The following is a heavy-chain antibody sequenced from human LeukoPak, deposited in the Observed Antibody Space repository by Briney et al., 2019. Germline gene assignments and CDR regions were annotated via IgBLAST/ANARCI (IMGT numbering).Heavy chain of an antibody. CDR1: GGSISTYY. J-gene: IGHJ5*02. Sequence: SETLSLTCTLSGGSISTYYWSWIRQPPGKGLEWIGYIYHSGSTNYNPSLKSRVTISVDTSKNQFSLKLSSVTAADTAVYYCARGPGYCSSTSCYKGWFDPWGQGTLVTVSS. V-gene: IGHV4-59*12. CDR2: IYHSGST. CDR3: ARGPGYCSSTSCYKGWFDP. D-gene: IGHD2-2*02.